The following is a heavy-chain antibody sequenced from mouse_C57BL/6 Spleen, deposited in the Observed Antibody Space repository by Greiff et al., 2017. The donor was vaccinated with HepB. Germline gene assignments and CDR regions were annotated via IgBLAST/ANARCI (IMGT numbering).Heavy chain of an antibody. D-gene: IGHD1-1*01. V-gene: IGHV1-55*01. J-gene: IGHJ3*01. CDR3: ARSYYYPAWFAY. CDR2: IYPGSGST. Sequence: QVQLQQSGAELVKPGASVKMSCKASGYTFTSYWITWVKQRPGQGLEWIGDIYPGSGSTNYNEKFKSKATLTVDTSSSTAYMQLSSLTSEDSAVYYCARSYYYPAWFAYWGQGTLVTVSA. CDR1: GYTFTSYW.